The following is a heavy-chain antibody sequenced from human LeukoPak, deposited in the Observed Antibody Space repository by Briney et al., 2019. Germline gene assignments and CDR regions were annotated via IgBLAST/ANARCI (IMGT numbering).Heavy chain of an antibody. J-gene: IGHJ4*02. Sequence: GGSLRFSCAASGCTFSRYGMHWVRQAPDKGLEWVAVISYDGSNRYYADSVKGRFTISRDNSKNTLYLQMNSLRAEDTAVYFCAKDLSPDPPWSKPDYWGQETLVTVSS. CDR2: ISYDGSNR. V-gene: IGHV3-30*18. CDR3: AKDLSPDPPWSKPDY. D-gene: IGHD1-14*01. CDR1: GCTFSRYG.